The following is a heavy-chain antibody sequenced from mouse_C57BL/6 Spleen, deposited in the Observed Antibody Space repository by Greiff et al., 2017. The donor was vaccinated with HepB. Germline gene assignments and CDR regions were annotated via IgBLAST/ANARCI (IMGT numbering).Heavy chain of an antibody. CDR1: GYAFSSSW. J-gene: IGHJ1*03. CDR2: IYPGDGDT. D-gene: IGHD2-3*01. CDR3: ARDDNYGYFDV. V-gene: IGHV1-82*01. Sequence: VQLQESGPELVKPGASVKISCKASGYAFSSSWMNWVKQRPGKGLEWIGRIYPGDGDTNYNGKFKGKATLTADKSSSTAYMQLSSLTSEDSAVYFCARDDNYGYFDVWGTGTTVTVSS.